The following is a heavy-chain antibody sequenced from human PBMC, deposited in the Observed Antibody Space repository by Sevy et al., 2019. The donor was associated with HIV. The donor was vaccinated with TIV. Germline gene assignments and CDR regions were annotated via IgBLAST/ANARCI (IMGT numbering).Heavy chain of an antibody. D-gene: IGHD2-21*01. CDR1: GFSYSSYG. V-gene: IGHV3-30*02. CDR2: IQYDGSNK. CDR3: VKEGGGEGGDH. J-gene: IGHJ4*02. Sequence: GGYLRLSCAASGFSYSSYGMRWVRQAPGKGLEWVAYIQYDGSNKEYADSVKGRFTISRDNSKNTLDLQMNSLRVEDTAVYYCVKEGGGEGGDHWGQGTLVTVSS.